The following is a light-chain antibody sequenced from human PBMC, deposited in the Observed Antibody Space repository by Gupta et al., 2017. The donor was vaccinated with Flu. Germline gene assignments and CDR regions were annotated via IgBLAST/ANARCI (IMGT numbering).Light chain of an antibody. CDR1: QSIGSC. CDR3: HQCSTFPLT. CDR2: DAS. J-gene: IGKJ4*01. Sequence: PDFQPVPPKERVTITCRASQSIGSCLHWYQQKPEQSPNLLIKDASLSFTGVPSRFSGSGTGTEFTLTINSMEAEDAATYFCHQCSTFPLTFGRGTKVEI. V-gene: IGKV6-21*01.